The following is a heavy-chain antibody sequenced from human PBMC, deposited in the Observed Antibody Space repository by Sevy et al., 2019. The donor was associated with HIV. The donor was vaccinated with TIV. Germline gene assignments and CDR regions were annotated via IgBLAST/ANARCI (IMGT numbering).Heavy chain of an antibody. D-gene: IGHD5-18*01. CDR3: VKGSYSYGDKDYAAFDI. CDR1: GFTFSSYA. Sequence: GGSLRLSCSASGFTFSSYAMHWVRQAPGKGLEYVSAISSNGGSTYYADSVKGRFTISRDNSKNTLYLQISSLRAEDTAVYYCVKGSYSYGDKDYAAFDIWGQGTMVTVSS. V-gene: IGHV3-64D*06. CDR2: ISSNGGST. J-gene: IGHJ3*02.